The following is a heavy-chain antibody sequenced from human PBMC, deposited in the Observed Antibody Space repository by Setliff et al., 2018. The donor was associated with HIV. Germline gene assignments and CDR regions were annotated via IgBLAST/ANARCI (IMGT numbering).Heavy chain of an antibody. V-gene: IGHV4-31*03. Sequence: PSETLSFTCTVSGGSISSGYYYWSWIRQHPGKGLEWIGYIYYSGNTFYNPSLRSRVTISLDTSKNQFSLKRSSVTAADTAVYYCARGFDYAQRPPLYYFDYWGQGTLVTVSS. J-gene: IGHJ4*02. CDR3: ARGFDYAQRPPLYYFDY. CDR2: IYYSGNT. D-gene: IGHD2-2*01. CDR1: GGSISSGYYY.